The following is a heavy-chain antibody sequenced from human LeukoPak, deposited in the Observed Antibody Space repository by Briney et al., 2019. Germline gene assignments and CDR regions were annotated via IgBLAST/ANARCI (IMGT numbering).Heavy chain of an antibody. D-gene: IGHD2-2*01. Sequence: GSLRLSCVASGFTFNTFAMHWVRQAPGKGLEWVAVIWYGGTSKYYADSVKGRFTISRDNSKNTLYLQMNNLGPEDTAVYYCARVPASVYALDIWGQGTMVTISS. CDR2: IWYGGTSK. J-gene: IGHJ3*02. CDR3: ARVPASVYALDI. V-gene: IGHV3-33*08. CDR1: GFTFNTFA.